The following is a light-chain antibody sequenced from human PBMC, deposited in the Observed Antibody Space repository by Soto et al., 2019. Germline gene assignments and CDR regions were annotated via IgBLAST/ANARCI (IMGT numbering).Light chain of an antibody. CDR3: QQYGSSRT. CDR2: GAS. Sequence: EIVLTQSPGTLSLSPGERATLSCRASQSVSSSYLAWYQQKPGQAPRLLIYGASSRATGIPDRFSGSGSGTVFTLTISRLEPEDFAVYYFQQYGSSRTFGQGTTVEIK. V-gene: IGKV3-20*01. CDR1: QSVSSSY. J-gene: IGKJ1*01.